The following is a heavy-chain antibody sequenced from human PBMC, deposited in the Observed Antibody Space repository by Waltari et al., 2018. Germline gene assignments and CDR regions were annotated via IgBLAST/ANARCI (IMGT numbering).Heavy chain of an antibody. D-gene: IGHD3-16*02. J-gene: IGHJ4*02. CDR1: GFTFSRYW. Sequence: EVQLVESGGGLVQPGGSLRLSCAASGFTFSRYWMRWVRQAPGKGLEWCANINQDGSEKYYVDSVKGRFTISRDNAKNSLYLQMNSLRAEDTAVYYCARALSSFDYWGQGTLVTVSS. V-gene: IGHV3-7*04. CDR3: ARALSSFDY. CDR2: INQDGSEK.